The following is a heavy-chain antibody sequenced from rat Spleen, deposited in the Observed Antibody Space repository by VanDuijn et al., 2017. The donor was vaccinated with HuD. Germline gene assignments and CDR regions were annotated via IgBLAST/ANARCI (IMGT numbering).Heavy chain of an antibody. D-gene: IGHD4-3*01. Sequence: EVQLVESGGGLVQPGRSLKLSCAASGFTFSDYYMAWVRQAPKKGLEWVASISYEGSSTYYGDSVKGRFTISRDNAKSTLYLQMNSLRSEDTATYYCARQLYNSGYYFDYWGQGVMVTVSS. V-gene: IGHV5-22*01. CDR2: ISYEGSST. J-gene: IGHJ2*01. CDR3: ARQLYNSGYYFDY. CDR1: GFTFSDYY.